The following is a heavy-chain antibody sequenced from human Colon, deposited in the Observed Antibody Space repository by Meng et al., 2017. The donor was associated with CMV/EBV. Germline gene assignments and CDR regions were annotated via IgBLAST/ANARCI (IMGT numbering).Heavy chain of an antibody. V-gene: IGHV4-61*08. D-gene: IGHD2/OR15-2a*01. CDR3: AKSRSSTPGIVDD. Sequence: SGPALVKPSGALSLTRSVSVLSVTSGAYPCSCIRQSPVKVLEWIGYIYDTGITIYSPSLKSRVASFLETSKNQFSLNLNSITTADTAVYYCAKSRSSTPGIVDDWGQGTLVTVSS. CDR2: IYDTGIT. CDR1: VLSVTSGAYP. J-gene: IGHJ4*02.